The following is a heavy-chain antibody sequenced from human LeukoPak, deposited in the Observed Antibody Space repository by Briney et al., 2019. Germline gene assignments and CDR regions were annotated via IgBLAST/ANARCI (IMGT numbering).Heavy chain of an antibody. J-gene: IGHJ4*02. D-gene: IGHD7-27*01. Sequence: PGGSLRLSCAASGFTFSSYAMNWVRQAPGKGLEWVSYISGSSSNIDYADSVKGRFTISRDNAKNSLYLQMNSLKAEDTAVYYCARKTPTGDPLGLFDYWGQGTLVTVSS. V-gene: IGHV3-21*01. CDR1: GFTFSSYA. CDR2: ISGSSSNI. CDR3: ARKTPTGDPLGLFDY.